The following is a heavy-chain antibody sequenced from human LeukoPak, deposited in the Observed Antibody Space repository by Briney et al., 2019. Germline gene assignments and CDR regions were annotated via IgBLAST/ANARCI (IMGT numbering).Heavy chain of an antibody. D-gene: IGHD6-13*01. CDR2: IYSTGST. V-gene: IGHV4-4*07. CDR3: ARGIADPYSFDS. CDR1: GGSINFYY. J-gene: IGHJ4*02. Sequence: SSETLSLTCTVSGGSINFYYWSWIRQPAGKGLEWIGRIYSTGSTNYSPSLKSRVTMSVDKSKNQFSLNLSSVTAADTAVYYCARGIADPYSFDSWGQGTLVTVSS.